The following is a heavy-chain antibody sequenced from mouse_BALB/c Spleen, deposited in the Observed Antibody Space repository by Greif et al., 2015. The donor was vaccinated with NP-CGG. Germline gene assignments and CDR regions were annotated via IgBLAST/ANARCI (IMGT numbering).Heavy chain of an antibody. D-gene: IGHD4-1*01. CDR2: IYPGSGST. CDR3: TRMGRDAY. CDR1: GYTFTSYW. V-gene: IGHV1S22*01. J-gene: IGHJ3*01. Sequence: LQQSGSELVRPGASVKLSCKASGYTFTSYWMHWVKQRPGQGLEWIGSIYPGSGSTNYDEKFKSKATLTVDISSSPAYMQLSSLTSEDSAVYYCTRMGRDAYWGQGTLVTVSA.